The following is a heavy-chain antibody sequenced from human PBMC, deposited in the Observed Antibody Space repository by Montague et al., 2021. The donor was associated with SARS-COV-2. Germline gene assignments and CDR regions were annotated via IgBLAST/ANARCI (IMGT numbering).Heavy chain of an antibody. CDR2: ADTSGIT. D-gene: IGHD3-22*01. V-gene: IGHV4-61*02. CDR1: GGSISSGTYY. J-gene: IGHJ4*02. CDR3: ASEVEIGWLPYFDS. Sequence: TLSLTCTVSGGSISSGTYYWSWVRQPAGKGLEWIGRADTSGITTYNPSLGSRITISIDTSANQFSLNLRSVTAADTAVYFCASEVEIGWLPYFDSWGQGTLVTVSS.